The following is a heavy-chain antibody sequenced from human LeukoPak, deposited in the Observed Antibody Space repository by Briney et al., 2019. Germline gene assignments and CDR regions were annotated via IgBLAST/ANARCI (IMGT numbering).Heavy chain of an antibody. CDR2: VYYSGST. V-gene: IGHV4-38-2*02. J-gene: IGHJ5*02. CDR3: ARQSHRNWFDP. Sequence: SETLSLTCTVSGYSISSGYYWGWIRQSPGKGLEWIGSVYYSGSTYYNPSLKSRVTISIDTSKNRFSLKLSSVTAADTAVYYCARQSHRNWFDPWGLGTLVTVSS. CDR1: GYSISSGYY.